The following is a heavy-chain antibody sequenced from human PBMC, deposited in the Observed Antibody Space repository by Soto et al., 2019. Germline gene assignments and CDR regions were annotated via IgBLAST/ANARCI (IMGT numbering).Heavy chain of an antibody. V-gene: IGHV3-30-3*01. J-gene: IGHJ6*02. D-gene: IGHD5-12*01. CDR2: ISYDGSNK. CDR3: ARDRFRRWLQSYYYYGMDV. CDR1: GFTFSSYA. Sequence: GGSLRLSCAASGFTFSSYAMHWVRQAPGKGLEWVAVISYDGSNKYYADSVKGRFTISRDNSKNTLYLQMNSLRAEDTAVYYCARDRFRRWLQSYYYYGMDVWGQGTTVTVSS.